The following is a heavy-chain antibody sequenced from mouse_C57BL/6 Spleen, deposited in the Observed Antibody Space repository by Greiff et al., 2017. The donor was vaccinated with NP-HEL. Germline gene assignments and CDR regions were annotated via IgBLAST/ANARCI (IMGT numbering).Heavy chain of an antibody. Sequence: QVQLQQPGAELVMPGASVKLSCKASGYTFTSYWMHWVKQRPGQGLEWIGEIDPSDSYTNYNQKFKGKSTLTVDKSSSTAYMQLSSLTSEDSAVYYCARNDRYDGYWFAYWGQGTLVTVSA. J-gene: IGHJ3*01. CDR1: GYTFTSYW. CDR3: ARNDRYDGYWFAY. CDR2: IDPSDSYT. D-gene: IGHD2-3*01. V-gene: IGHV1-69*01.